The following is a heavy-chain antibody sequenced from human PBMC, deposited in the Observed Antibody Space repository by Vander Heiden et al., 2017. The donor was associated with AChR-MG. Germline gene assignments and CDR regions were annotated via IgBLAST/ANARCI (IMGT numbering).Heavy chain of an antibody. CDR2: IYHSGAT. CDR1: VYSISSGSY. Sequence: QVQLLESRPGLVKPSDTLSLTCDVSVYSISSGSYWAWIRQPPGKGLEWIGSIYHSGATYRNPSRQSRVTISVDTSKNQFSLKLTSVTAADTAIYYCARDRGVGFDPWGQGTLVTVSS. J-gene: IGHJ5*02. CDR3: ARDRGVGFDP. D-gene: IGHD1-26*01. V-gene: IGHV4-38-2*02.